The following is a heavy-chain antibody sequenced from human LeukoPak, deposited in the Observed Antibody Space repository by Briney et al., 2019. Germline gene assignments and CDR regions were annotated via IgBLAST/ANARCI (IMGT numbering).Heavy chain of an antibody. D-gene: IGHD4-17*01. V-gene: IGHV4-34*01. Sequence: PSETLSLTCAVYGGSFSGYYWSWIRQPPGKGLEWIGEINHSGSTNYNPSLKSLVTISVDTSKNQFSLKLSSVTAADTAVYYCARGRRSDLVAKAPTTVTTFDYWGQGTLVTVSS. CDR1: GGSFSGYY. CDR3: ARGRRSDLVAKAPTTVTTFDY. CDR2: INHSGST. J-gene: IGHJ4*02.